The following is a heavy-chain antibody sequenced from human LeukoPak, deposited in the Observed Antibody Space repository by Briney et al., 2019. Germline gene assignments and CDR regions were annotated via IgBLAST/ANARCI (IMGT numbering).Heavy chain of an antibody. CDR3: AQYFDL. Sequence: GGSLRLSCAASGFTFSSYTMNWVRQAPGKGLEWVSSISSSSYIYYADSVKGRFTISRDNAKNSLYLQMNSLRAEDTAMYYCAQYFDLWGRGTLSLSPQ. CDR2: ISSSSYI. J-gene: IGHJ2*01. V-gene: IGHV3-21*01. CDR1: GFTFSSYT.